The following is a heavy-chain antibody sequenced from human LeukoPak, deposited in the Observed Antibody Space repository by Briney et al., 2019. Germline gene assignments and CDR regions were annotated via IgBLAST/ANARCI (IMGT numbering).Heavy chain of an antibody. CDR1: GGSISSGHYY. CDR2: MFYSGGT. Sequence: PSETLSLTCSVSGGSISSGHYYWSWIRQPPGKGLEWIGYMFYSGGTAYNPSLTSRVIVSIDTSKNQFSLNLSSVTAADAAVYYCARAPRGGYGDYYFDYWGQGTLVTVSS. J-gene: IGHJ4*02. CDR3: ARAPRGGYGDYYFDY. V-gene: IGHV4-30-4*01. D-gene: IGHD4-17*01.